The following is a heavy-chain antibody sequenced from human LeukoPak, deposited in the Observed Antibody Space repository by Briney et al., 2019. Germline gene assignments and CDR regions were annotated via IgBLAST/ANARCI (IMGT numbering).Heavy chain of an antibody. V-gene: IGHV4-38-2*02. J-gene: IGHJ2*01. Sequence: PSETLSLTCTVSGYSIRSGYYWGWIRQPPGKGLEWIGSIYHSGSTYYNPSLKSRVTISVDTSKNQFSLKLSSVTAADTAVYYCARGDSSPWYFDLWGRGTLVTVSS. CDR3: ARGDSSPWYFDL. CDR2: IYHSGST. CDR1: GYSIRSGYY. D-gene: IGHD6-13*01.